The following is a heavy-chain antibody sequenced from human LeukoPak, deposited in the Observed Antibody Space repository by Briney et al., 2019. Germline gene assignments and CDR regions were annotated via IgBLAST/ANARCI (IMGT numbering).Heavy chain of an antibody. D-gene: IGHD2-15*01. Sequence: QAGGSLRLSCAASGFTFSSYEMNWVRQAPGKGLEWVSYISSSGSTIYSADSVKGRFTISRDNAKNSLYLQMNSLRAEDTAIYYCAKNGDRGAYCSGGSCYPYYYYYIDVWGKGTTVTISS. V-gene: IGHV3-48*03. CDR2: ISSSGSTI. J-gene: IGHJ6*03. CDR3: AKNGDRGAYCSGGSCYPYYYYYIDV. CDR1: GFTFSSYE.